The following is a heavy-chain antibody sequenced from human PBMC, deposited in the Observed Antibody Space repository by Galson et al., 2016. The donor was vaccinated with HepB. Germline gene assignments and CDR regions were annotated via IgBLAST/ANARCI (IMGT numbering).Heavy chain of an antibody. Sequence: SVKVSCKASGYTFNRYYMHWVRQAPGQGPEWMGIINPTSGDTRYAQKFQGRVTITRDTSTGTVYMELSSLRSEDTAVYYCAREATSDYDSSGYRFDWWGQGTLVTVSS. V-gene: IGHV1-46*02. CDR3: AREATSDYDSSGYRFDW. J-gene: IGHJ4*02. CDR1: GYTFNRYY. CDR2: INPTSGDT. D-gene: IGHD3-22*01.